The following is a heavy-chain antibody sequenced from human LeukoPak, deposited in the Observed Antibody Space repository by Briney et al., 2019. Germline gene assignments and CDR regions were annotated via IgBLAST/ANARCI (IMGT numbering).Heavy chain of an antibody. CDR2: IRYDGSNK. D-gene: IGHD4/OR15-4a*01. V-gene: IGHV3-30*02. CDR3: AKGLDYGLDH. J-gene: IGHJ4*02. CDR1: GFTFSSYG. Sequence: GGSLRLSCAASGFTFSSYGMHWVRQAPGKGLEWVAFIRYDGSNKYYADSVKGRFTFSRDNSKNTLFLQMNSLRPEDTAVYYCAKGLDYGLDHWGQGTLVTVSS.